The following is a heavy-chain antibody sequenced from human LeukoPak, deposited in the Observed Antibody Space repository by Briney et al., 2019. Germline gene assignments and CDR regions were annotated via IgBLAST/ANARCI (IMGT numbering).Heavy chain of an antibody. CDR2: VGGRGTNT. D-gene: IGHD6-13*01. CDR1: GFTFSSYA. Sequence: PGGSLRLSCAGSGFTFSSYAMIWVRQAPGKGLEWVSAVGGRGTNTFYADSVKGRFTISRDNSRNTLYLQMNSLRAEDTAVYYCARDRYIAAAEAFDIWGQGTMVTVSS. CDR3: ARDRYIAAAEAFDI. J-gene: IGHJ3*02. V-gene: IGHV3-23*01.